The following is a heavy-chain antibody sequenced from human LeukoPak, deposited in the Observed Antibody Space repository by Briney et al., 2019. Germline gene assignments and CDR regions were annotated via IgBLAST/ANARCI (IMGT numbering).Heavy chain of an antibody. CDR1: GYTLTELS. D-gene: IGHD3-3*01. CDR3: ATTLRSLEWLFN. J-gene: IGHJ4*02. V-gene: IGHV1-24*01. Sequence: ASVKVSCKVSGYTLTELSMHWVRQAPGKGLEWMGGFDPEDGETIYAQKFQGRVTMTEDTSTDTAYMELGSLRSEDTAVYYCATTLRSLEWLFNWGQGTLVTVSS. CDR2: FDPEDGET.